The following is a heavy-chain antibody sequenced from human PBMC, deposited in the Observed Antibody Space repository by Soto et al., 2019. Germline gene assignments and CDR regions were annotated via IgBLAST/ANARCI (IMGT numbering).Heavy chain of an antibody. D-gene: IGHD5-18*01. CDR2: ISSSSSYI. J-gene: IGHJ4*02. CDR1: GLTFSSFA. Sequence: PGGSLRLSCAASGLTFSSFAMSWVRQAPGKGLEWVSSISSSSSYIYYADSVKGRFTISRDNAKNSLYLQMNSLRAEDTAVYDCARVDTAMAKPGDYWGQGTLVTVS. V-gene: IGHV3-21*01. CDR3: ARVDTAMAKPGDY.